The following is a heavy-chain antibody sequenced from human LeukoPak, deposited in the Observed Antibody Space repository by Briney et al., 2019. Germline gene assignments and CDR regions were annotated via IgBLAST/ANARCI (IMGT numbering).Heavy chain of an antibody. J-gene: IGHJ5*02. D-gene: IGHD3-10*01. V-gene: IGHV4-59*08. CDR3: ARHPEWDREAGST. Sequence: SETPSLTCAVYGGSFSSYYWSWIRQPPGKGLEWIGYIYYTGSTKYNPSLKSRVTISVDTSKNQFSLKLSSMTAADTAVYYCARHPEWDREAGSTWGQGTLVTVSS. CDR1: GGSFSSYY. CDR2: IYYTGST.